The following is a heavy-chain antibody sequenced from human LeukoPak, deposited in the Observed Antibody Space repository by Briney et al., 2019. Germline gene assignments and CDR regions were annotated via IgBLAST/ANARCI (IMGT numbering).Heavy chain of an antibody. J-gene: IGHJ6*03. V-gene: IGHV4-34*01. Sequence: SETLSLTCAVYGGSFSGYYWSWIRQPPGKGLEWIGSIYYSGSTYYNPSLKSRVTISVDTSKNQFSLKLSSVTAADTAVYYCAREVNGPYYMDVWGKGTTVTVSS. CDR3: AREVNGPYYMDV. CDR1: GGSFSGYY. CDR2: IYYSGST.